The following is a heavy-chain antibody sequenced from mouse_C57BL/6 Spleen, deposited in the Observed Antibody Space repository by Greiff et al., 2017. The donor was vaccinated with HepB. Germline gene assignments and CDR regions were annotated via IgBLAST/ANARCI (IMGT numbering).Heavy chain of an antibody. CDR2: ISSGSNTI. CDR3: ARDYGNYDYAMDY. CDR1: EFTFSDYG. Sequence: EVMLVESGGGLVKPGGSLKLSCAASEFTFSDYGMHWVRQAPEKGLEWVAYISSGSNTIYYADTVKGRFTISRDNAKNTLFLQMTSLRSEDTAMYYCARDYGNYDYAMDYWGQGTSVTVSS. J-gene: IGHJ4*01. V-gene: IGHV5-17*01. D-gene: IGHD2-1*01.